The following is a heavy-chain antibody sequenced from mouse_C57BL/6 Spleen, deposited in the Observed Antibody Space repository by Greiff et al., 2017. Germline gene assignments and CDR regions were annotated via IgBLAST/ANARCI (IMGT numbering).Heavy chain of an antibody. V-gene: IGHV5-16*01. J-gene: IGHJ4*01. CDR1: GFTFSDYY. D-gene: IGHD1-1*01. CDR3: ARGGINYYGSSSDYYAMDY. Sequence: EVKLVESEGGLVQPGRSMKLSCTASGFTFSDYYMAWVRQVPEKGLEWVANINYDGSSTYYLDSLKSRFIISRDNAKNILYLQMSSLKSEDTATYYCARGGINYYGSSSDYYAMDYWGQGTSVTVSS. CDR2: INYDGSST.